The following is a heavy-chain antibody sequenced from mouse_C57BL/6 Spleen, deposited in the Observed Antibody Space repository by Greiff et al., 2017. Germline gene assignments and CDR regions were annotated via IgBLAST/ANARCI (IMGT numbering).Heavy chain of an antibody. CDR2: ISSGADYI. CDR3: TRADGNYWYFDV. CDR1: GFTFSSYA. J-gene: IGHJ1*03. D-gene: IGHD2-1*01. Sequence: EVKVEESGEGLVKPGGSLKLSCAASGFTFSSYAMSWVRQTPEKRLEWVAYISSGADYIYYADTVKGRFTISRDNARNTLYLQMSSLKSEDTAMYYCTRADGNYWYFDVWGTGTTVTVSS. V-gene: IGHV5-9-1*02.